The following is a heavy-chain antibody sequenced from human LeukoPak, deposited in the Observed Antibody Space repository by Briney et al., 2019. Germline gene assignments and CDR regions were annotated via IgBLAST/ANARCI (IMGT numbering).Heavy chain of an antibody. V-gene: IGHV1-69*04. CDR3: AREVDFYYDSSPDAFDI. J-gene: IGHJ3*02. D-gene: IGHD3-22*01. CDR2: IIPILGIA. CDR1: GGTFSSYA. Sequence: ASVKVSCKASGGTFSSYAISWVRQAPGQGLEWMGRIIPILGIANYAQKFQGRVTITADKSTSTAYMELSSLRSEDTAVYYCAREVDFYYDSSPDAFDIWGQGTMVTVSS.